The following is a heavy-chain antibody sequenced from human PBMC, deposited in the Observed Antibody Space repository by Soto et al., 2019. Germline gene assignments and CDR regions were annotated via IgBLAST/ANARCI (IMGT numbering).Heavy chain of an antibody. V-gene: IGHV3-48*02. CDR2: ISSSSSDI. Sequence: EVHLVESGGGLVQPGGSLRLSCAASGFTFSSYSMNWVRQAPGVGLEWVSYISSSSSDINYADSVKGRFTISRDSAKNSLYLQMNSLRDEDTAVYYCARDTYPCSGGRCSLGYWGREPWSPSPQ. CDR1: GFTFSSYS. D-gene: IGHD2-15*01. CDR3: ARDTYPCSGGRCSLGY. J-gene: IGHJ4*02.